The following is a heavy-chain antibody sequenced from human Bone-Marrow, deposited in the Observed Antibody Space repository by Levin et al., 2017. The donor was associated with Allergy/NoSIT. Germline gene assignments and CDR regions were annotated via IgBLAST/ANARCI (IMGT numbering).Heavy chain of an antibody. D-gene: IGHD2-15*01. CDR2: IWYDGSNK. CDR1: GFPFRSYG. V-gene: IGHV3-33*01. Sequence: LSLTCAASGFPFRSYGMHWVRQAPGKGLEWVAVIWYDGSNKYYADSVKGRFTISRDNSKNTLYLQMNSLRAEDTAVYYCARENRRSDYYYGMDVWGQGTTVTVSS. CDR3: ARENRRSDYYYGMDV. J-gene: IGHJ6*02.